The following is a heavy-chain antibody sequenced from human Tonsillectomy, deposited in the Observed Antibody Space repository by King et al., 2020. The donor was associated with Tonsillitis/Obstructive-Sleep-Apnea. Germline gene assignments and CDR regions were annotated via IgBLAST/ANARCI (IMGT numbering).Heavy chain of an antibody. CDR2: IYYSGST. Sequence: HVQLQESGPGLVKPSETLSLTCTVSGGSISSYYWSWIRQPPGKGLEWIGYIYYSGSTNYNPSLKSRVTISVDTSKNQFSLKLSSVTAADTAVYYCARCPTGANNYDFWSGYYRDKGGYYYMDVWGKGTTVTVSS. CDR3: ARCPTGANNYDFWSGYYRDKGGYYYMDV. CDR1: GGSISSYY. J-gene: IGHJ6*03. V-gene: IGHV4-59*01. D-gene: IGHD3-3*01.